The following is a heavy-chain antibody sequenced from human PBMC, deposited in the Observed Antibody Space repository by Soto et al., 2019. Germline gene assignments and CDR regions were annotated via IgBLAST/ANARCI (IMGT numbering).Heavy chain of an antibody. J-gene: IGHJ4*02. D-gene: IGHD6-6*01. Sequence: SVKVSCKASGGTFSSYAISWVRQAPGQGLEWMGGIIPIFGTANYAQKFQGRVTITADESTSTAYMELSSLRSEDTAVYYCAREPWSHPAIAARPREFYYWGQGPMITVSS. CDR1: GGTFSSYA. V-gene: IGHV1-69*13. CDR2: IIPIFGTA. CDR3: AREPWSHPAIAARPREFYY.